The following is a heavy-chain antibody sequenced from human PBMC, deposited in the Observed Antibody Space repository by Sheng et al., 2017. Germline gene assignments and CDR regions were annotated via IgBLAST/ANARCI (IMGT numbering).Heavy chain of an antibody. J-gene: IGHJ5*01. Sequence: QVQLVQSGAEVKKPGASVKVSCRASGYTFTTYYMHWVRQAPGQGLEWMGIINPYDGSANYAQTFQGRVTMTKDTSTSTVYMELSSLRSEDTAVYYCARAGFYDESSGYFDSWGHGTLVTV. CDR1: GYTFTTYY. CDR2: INPYDGSA. V-gene: IGHV1-46*01. D-gene: IGHD3-22*01. CDR3: ARAGFYDESSGYFDS.